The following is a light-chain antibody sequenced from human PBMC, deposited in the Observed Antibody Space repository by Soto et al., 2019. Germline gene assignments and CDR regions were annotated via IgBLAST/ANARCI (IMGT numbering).Light chain of an antibody. CDR1: QSVLYSSNNKNY. CDR3: QQYYRSRT. J-gene: IGKJ1*01. CDR2: WAS. Sequence: DIVMTQSPDSLAVSLGERATINCKSSQSVLYSSNNKNYLAWYLQKPGQPPKLLIYWASTRESGVPDRFTGSGSGTDFTLTISSLRAEDVAVYYCQQYYRSRTFGQGTKVEIK. V-gene: IGKV4-1*01.